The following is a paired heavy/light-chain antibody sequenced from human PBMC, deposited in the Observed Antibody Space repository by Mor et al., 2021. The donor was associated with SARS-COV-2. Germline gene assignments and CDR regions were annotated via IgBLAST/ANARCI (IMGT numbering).Heavy chain of an antibody. D-gene: IGHD6-19*01. Sequence: QVQLVQSGAEVKKPGASVKVSCKASGYTFTAYYIHWVRQAPGQGLEWMGRVNPISGGTNYAQKFQGRVTMTRDTSISTAYMELSSLRSDDTAVYYCAREINIGVAGTGEYWGQGTLVTVSS. J-gene: IGHJ4*02. CDR1: GYTFTAYY. CDR3: AREINIGVAGTGEY. CDR2: VNPISGGT. V-gene: IGHV1-2*06.
Light chain of an antibody. J-gene: IGKJ2*01. V-gene: IGKV4-1*01. Sequence: DIVMTQSPDSLAVSLGERATINCKSSQSVLYSSNNKNYLAWYQQKPGQPPKLLIHWASTRESGVPDRFSGSGSGTDFTLTISSLQAEDVAFYYCHQYYSTPYTFGQGTKLEIK. CDR3: HQYYSTPYT. CDR1: QSVLYSSNNKNY. CDR2: WAS.